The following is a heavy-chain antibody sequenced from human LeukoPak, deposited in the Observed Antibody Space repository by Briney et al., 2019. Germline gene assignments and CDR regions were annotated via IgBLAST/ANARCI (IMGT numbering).Heavy chain of an antibody. CDR1: GGSISSYY. Sequence: KPSETLSLTCTVSGGSISSYYWSWIRQPPGKGLEWIGYIYYSGSTDYNPSLKSRVTISVDTSKNQFSLKLSSVTAADTAVYYCAGSPNMVRGAYFDYWGQGTLVTVSS. V-gene: IGHV4-59*01. D-gene: IGHD3-10*01. J-gene: IGHJ4*02. CDR3: AGSPNMVRGAYFDY. CDR2: IYYSGST.